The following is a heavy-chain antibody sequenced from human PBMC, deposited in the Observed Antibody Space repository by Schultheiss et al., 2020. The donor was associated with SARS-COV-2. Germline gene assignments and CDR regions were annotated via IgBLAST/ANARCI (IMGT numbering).Heavy chain of an antibody. J-gene: IGHJ3*02. CDR1: GFTFSSYA. CDR2: ISGSGGST. Sequence: GGSLRLSCAASGFTFSSYAMSWVRQAPGKGLEWVSAISGSGGSTYYADSVKGRFTISRDNAKNSLYLQMNSLRAEDTAVYYCAKGSGYSYGYHHGAFDIWGQGTMVTVSS. V-gene: IGHV3-23*01. CDR3: AKGSGYSYGYHHGAFDI. D-gene: IGHD5-18*01.